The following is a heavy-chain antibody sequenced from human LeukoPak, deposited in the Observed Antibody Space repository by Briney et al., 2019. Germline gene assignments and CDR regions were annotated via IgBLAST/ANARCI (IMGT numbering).Heavy chain of an antibody. CDR3: ARGVDVVVPAAIRDMDV. CDR2: MNPNSGNT. J-gene: IGHJ6*03. D-gene: IGHD2-2*02. Sequence: ASVKVSCKASGYTFTSYDINWVRQATGQGLEWRGWMNPNSGNTGYAQKFQGRVTMTRNTSISTAYMELSSLRSEDTAVYYCARGVDVVVPAAIRDMDVWGKGTTVTVSS. V-gene: IGHV1-8*01. CDR1: GYTFTSYD.